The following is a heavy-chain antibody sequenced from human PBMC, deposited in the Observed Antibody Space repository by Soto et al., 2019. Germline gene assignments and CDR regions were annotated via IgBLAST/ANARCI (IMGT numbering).Heavy chain of an antibody. J-gene: IGHJ4*02. CDR1: AYSFTNYG. CDR3: ARDHESIVVADPFDY. D-gene: IGHD2-15*01. V-gene: IGHV1-18*04. CDR2: ISGYNGHT. Sequence: ASVKVSCKASAYSFTNYGISWIRQAPGQGLEWMAWISGYNGHTRFAQRFQDRVTMTTDTSTGTAYMELRNLTSDDTAVYFCARDHESIVVADPFDYWGQGTPVTVSS.